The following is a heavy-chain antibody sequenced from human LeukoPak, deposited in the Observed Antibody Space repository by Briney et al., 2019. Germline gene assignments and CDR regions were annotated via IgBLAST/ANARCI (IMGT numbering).Heavy chain of an antibody. D-gene: IGHD3-22*01. CDR2: IYYSGST. V-gene: IGHV4-39*01. CDR1: GGSISSSSYY. Sequence: PSETLSLTCTVSGGSISSSSYYWGWIRQPPGQGLEWIGSIYYSGSTYYNPSLKSRVTISVDTSKNQFSLKLSSATAADTAVYYCASSVDYDSSGYSAGYWGQGTLVTVSS. J-gene: IGHJ4*02. CDR3: ASSVDYDSSGYSAGY.